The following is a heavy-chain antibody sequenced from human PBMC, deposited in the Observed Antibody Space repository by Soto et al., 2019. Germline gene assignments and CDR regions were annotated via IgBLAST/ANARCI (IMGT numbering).Heavy chain of an antibody. CDR3: ARHTDCGSGSSCLGSDNMDTDAFDI. CDR1: GGSISSDIHY. V-gene: IGHV4-39*01. CDR2: IYYSGNI. J-gene: IGHJ3*02. Sequence: PSETLSLTCTVSGGSISSDIHYWGWIRQPPGKGLEWIGTIYYSGNIYNNTSLRSRVTIYMDTSKNQFYLRLTSVTAADTAVYYCARHTDCGSGSSCLGSDNMDTDAFDIWGQGTMVT. D-gene: IGHD3-10*01.